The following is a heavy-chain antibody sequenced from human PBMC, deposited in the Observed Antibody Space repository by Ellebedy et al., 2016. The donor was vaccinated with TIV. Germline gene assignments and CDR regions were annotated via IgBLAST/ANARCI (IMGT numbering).Heavy chain of an antibody. J-gene: IGHJ2*01. D-gene: IGHD3-22*01. CDR2: IIASGDTT. CDR3: AKTRDYHDFVVPPTARYWYFDL. V-gene: IGHV3-23*01. CDR1: GFTLSSSA. Sequence: PGGSLRLSCAASGFTLSSSAMSWVRQAPGKGLELVSTIIASGDTTYYADSVTGRFTISRDTSKHTLNLQMSSLRAEDTATYYCAKTRDYHDFVVPPTARYWYFDLWGRGTLVTVSS.